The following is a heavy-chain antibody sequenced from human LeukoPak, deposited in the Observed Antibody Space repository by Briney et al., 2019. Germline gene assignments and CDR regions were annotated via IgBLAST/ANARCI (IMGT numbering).Heavy chain of an antibody. Sequence: SETLSLTCTVSGGSISSGDYYWSWIRQPPGKGLEWIGYIYYSGSTYYNPSLKSRVTISVDTSKNQFPLKLSSVTAADTAVYYCAREVVGYYYYMDVWGKGTTVTVSS. CDR1: GGSISSGDYY. CDR2: IYYSGST. V-gene: IGHV4-30-4*08. J-gene: IGHJ6*03. D-gene: IGHD3-10*01. CDR3: AREVVGYYYYMDV.